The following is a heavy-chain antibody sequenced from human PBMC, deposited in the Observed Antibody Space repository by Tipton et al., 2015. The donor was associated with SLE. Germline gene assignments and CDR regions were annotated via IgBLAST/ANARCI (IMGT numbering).Heavy chain of an antibody. V-gene: IGHV4-59*12. D-gene: IGHD6-19*01. CDR2: IYSSGVT. Sequence: TLSLTCTVSGDSISNYYWSWIRQPPGKRPEWIAYIYSSGVTDYNPSLKSRVTISVDTSKNQFSLKLSSVTAADTAVYYCARGRAGDAFDIWGQGTMVTVSS. CDR3: ARGRAGDAFDI. J-gene: IGHJ3*02. CDR1: GDSISNYY.